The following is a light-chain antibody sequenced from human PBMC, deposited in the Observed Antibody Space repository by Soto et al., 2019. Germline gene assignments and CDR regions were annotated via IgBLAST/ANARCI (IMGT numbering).Light chain of an antibody. CDR3: QQSYSSPPT. Sequence: EVVLTQSPATLSVSPGDRATLSCRASQSVSRNLAWYQQKPGQAPRLLIYGASTRATGVPARFSGSGSATEFTLSISSLQPEDFATYYCQQSYSSPPTFGQGTKVEIK. V-gene: IGKV3-15*01. CDR2: GAS. J-gene: IGKJ1*01. CDR1: QSVSRN.